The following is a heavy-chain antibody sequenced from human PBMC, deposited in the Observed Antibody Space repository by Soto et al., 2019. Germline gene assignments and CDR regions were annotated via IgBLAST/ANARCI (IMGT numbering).Heavy chain of an antibody. Sequence: SVKVSCKASGGTFSSYAISWVRQAPGQGLEWMGGIIPIFGTANYAQKFQGRVMITADKSTSTAYMELSSLRSEDTAVYYCARVGVFDVVVVPYGMDVWRQGTTVTVSS. D-gene: IGHD2-15*01. V-gene: IGHV1-69*06. CDR2: IIPIFGTA. CDR1: GGTFSSYA. CDR3: ARVGVFDVVVVPYGMDV. J-gene: IGHJ6*02.